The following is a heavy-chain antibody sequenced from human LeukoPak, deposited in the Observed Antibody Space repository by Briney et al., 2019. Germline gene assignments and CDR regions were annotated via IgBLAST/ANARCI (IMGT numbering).Heavy chain of an antibody. D-gene: IGHD6-19*01. CDR1: GGSISSYY. Sequence: SETLSLTCTVSGGSISSYYWSWIRQPPGKGLEWIGYIYYSGSTNYNPSLKSRVTISVDTSKNQFSLKLSSVTAADTAVYYRARSPGPGIAVAGPLNFDYWGQGTLVTVSS. CDR2: IYYSGST. CDR3: ARSPGPGIAVAGPLNFDY. J-gene: IGHJ4*02. V-gene: IGHV4-59*01.